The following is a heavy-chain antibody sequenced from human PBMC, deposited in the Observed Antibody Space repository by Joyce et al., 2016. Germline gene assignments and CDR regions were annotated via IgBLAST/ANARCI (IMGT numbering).Heavy chain of an antibody. CDR2: LISHDGVSK. CDR1: GFTFNTYA. J-gene: IGHJ4*02. D-gene: IGHD3-10*01. Sequence: QVQLVESGGGVVQPGTSLRLYCAASGFTFNTYAMHWVRQTPGKGLELLSLISHDGVSKIISYPGISKYYSASVNGRFTISRDNSKITLYLQMDSLRTKDTTIYYSARHRGDYFDFWGQGALVTVSS. V-gene: IGHV3-30*04. CDR3: ARHRGDYFDF.